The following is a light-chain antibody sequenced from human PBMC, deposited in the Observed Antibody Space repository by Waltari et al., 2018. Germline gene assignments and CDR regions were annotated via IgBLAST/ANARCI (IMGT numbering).Light chain of an antibody. CDR2: VNSDGSH. CDR1: RGHSSNF. V-gene: IGLV4-69*01. J-gene: IGLJ3*02. Sequence: QLVLTQSPSASAPLGASVRRTCTLSRGHSSNFIPWHQQQPEKGPRYLMKVNSDGSHSQGAEIPDRFSASSSGAGRYLPISSLQSADEADYYCQTGGHGTWVFGGGTKLTVL. CDR3: QTGGHGTWV.